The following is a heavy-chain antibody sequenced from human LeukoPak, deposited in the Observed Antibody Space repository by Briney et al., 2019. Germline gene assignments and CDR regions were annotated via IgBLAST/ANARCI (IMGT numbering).Heavy chain of an antibody. CDR1: GFTFSSYE. CDR2: ISSSGSTI. V-gene: IGHV3-48*03. J-gene: IGHJ4*02. D-gene: IGHD4-17*01. Sequence: GGSLRLSCAASGFTFSSYEMNWVRQAPGKGLEWVSYISSSGSTIYYADSVKGRFTISRDNAKNSLYLQMNSLRAEDTAVYYCARADALRSFDYWGQGTLVTVSS. CDR3: ARADALRSFDY.